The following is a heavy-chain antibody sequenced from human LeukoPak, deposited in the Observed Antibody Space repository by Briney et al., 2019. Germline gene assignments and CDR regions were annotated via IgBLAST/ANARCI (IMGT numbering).Heavy chain of an antibody. CDR3: AKMVHTEQWLVPFDY. V-gene: IGHV3-74*01. D-gene: IGHD6-19*01. Sequence: GGSLRLSCAASGFTFTSYWMHWVRQALGKGLVWVSRINSDGTSTSYADSVKGRFTISRDNAKNMLYLQMNSLRAEDTAVYYCAKMVHTEQWLVPFDYWGQGTLVTVSS. J-gene: IGHJ4*02. CDR2: INSDGTST. CDR1: GFTFTSYW.